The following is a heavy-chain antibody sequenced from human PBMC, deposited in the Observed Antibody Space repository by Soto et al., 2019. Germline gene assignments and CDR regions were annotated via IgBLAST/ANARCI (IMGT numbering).Heavy chain of an antibody. CDR2: IYYSGST. D-gene: IGHD3-9*01. J-gene: IGHJ3*02. CDR1: GGSISSYY. V-gene: IGHV4-59*01. Sequence: SETLSLTCTVSGGSISSYYWSWIRQPPGKGLEWIGYIYYSGSTNYNPSLKSRVTISVDTSKNQFSQKLSSVTAADTAVYYCARGLRYFDWLFAHGAFDIWGQGTMVTVSS. CDR3: ARGLRYFDWLFAHGAFDI.